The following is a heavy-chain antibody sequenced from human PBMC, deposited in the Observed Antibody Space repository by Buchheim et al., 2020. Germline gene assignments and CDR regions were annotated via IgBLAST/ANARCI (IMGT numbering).Heavy chain of an antibody. Sequence: QVQLVESGGGVVQPGRSLRLSCAASGFTFSSYGMHWVRQAPGKGLEWVAVISYDGSNKYYADSVKGRFTISRDNSKNKLYLQMNSLRAEDTAVYYCAKDRSGGSFDYWGQGTL. CDR2: ISYDGSNK. V-gene: IGHV3-30*18. CDR1: GFTFSSYG. D-gene: IGHD3-16*01. CDR3: AKDRSGGSFDY. J-gene: IGHJ4*02.